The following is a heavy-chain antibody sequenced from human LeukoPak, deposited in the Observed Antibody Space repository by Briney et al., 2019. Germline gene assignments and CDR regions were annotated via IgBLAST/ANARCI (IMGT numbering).Heavy chain of an antibody. Sequence: ASVKVSCKASGYTFTGYYRHWVRQAPGQVLEWMGRINPNSGGTNYAQKFQGRVTMTRDTSISTAYMELSRLRSDDTAVYYCARVGYSGYDYFYYYGLDVWGQGTTVTVSS. CDR3: ARVGYSGYDYFYYYGLDV. CDR2: INPNSGGT. CDR1: GYTFTGYY. D-gene: IGHD5-12*01. J-gene: IGHJ6*02. V-gene: IGHV1-2*06.